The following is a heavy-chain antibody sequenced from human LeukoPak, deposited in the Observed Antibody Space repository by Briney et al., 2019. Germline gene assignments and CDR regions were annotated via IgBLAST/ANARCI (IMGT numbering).Heavy chain of an antibody. CDR3: AKIVPGHFITPFDY. CDR2: ISGSGGGT. J-gene: IGHJ4*02. V-gene: IGHV3-23*01. Sequence: KSGGSLRLSCAASGFTFSNYAMTWVRQAPGKGLEWVSAISGSGGGTKYADSVKGRFTISRDNSKNTLYLQTNSLRAEDTAVYYCAKIVPGHFITPFDYWGQGTLVTVSS. CDR1: GFTFSNYA. D-gene: IGHD3-16*01.